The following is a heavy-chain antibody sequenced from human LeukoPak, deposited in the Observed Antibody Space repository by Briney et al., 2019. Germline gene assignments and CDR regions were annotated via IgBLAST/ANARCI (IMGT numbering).Heavy chain of an antibody. J-gene: IGHJ4*02. V-gene: IGHV3-23*01. D-gene: IGHD2-2*01. CDR2: ISGSGDSS. CDR3: ARRYAQIFDY. CDR1: GFPFASYA. Sequence: GGSLRLSCAASGFPFASYAMSWVRQAPGKGLEWVSTISGSGDSSYYADSVKGRFTISRDNSKNTLYLQMNSLRAEDTAVYYCARRYAQIFDYWGQGTLVTVSS.